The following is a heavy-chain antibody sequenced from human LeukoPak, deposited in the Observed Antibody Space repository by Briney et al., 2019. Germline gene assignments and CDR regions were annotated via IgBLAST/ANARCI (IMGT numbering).Heavy chain of an antibody. CDR2: INHSGST. CDR3: ARERSYYYDRRTDY. Sequence: PSETLSLTCAVYGGSFSGYYWSWIRQPPGKGLEWIGEINHSGSTNYNPSLKSRVTISVDTSKNQFSLKLSSVTAADTAVYYCARERSYYYDRRTDYWGQGTLVTVSS. J-gene: IGHJ4*02. D-gene: IGHD3-22*01. V-gene: IGHV4-34*01. CDR1: GGSFSGYY.